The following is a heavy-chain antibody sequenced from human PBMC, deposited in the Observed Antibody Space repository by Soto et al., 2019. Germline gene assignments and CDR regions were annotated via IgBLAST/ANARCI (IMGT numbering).Heavy chain of an antibody. CDR3: ERVNKSSGYGFDY. CDR1: GHIFTNYW. Sequence: GESLKISCKGSGHIFTNYWIAWVRQMPGKGLEWMGIIYPGDSDTRYSPSFQGQVTISADKSISTAYLQWSTLKASDTAMYYCERVNKSSGYGFDYWGQGTRVTVSS. D-gene: IGHD3-22*01. J-gene: IGHJ4*02. V-gene: IGHV5-51*01. CDR2: IYPGDSDT.